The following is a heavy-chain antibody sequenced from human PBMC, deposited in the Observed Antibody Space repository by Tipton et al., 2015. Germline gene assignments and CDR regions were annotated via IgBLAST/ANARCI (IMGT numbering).Heavy chain of an antibody. CDR1: GFTFSSYE. V-gene: IGHV3-48*03. D-gene: IGHD5-12*01. CDR2: ISSSGGSI. Sequence: QLVQSGGGVVQPGRSLRLSCAASGFTFSSYEMNWVRQAPGKGLEWVSYISSSGGSIYYAVSVKGRFTFSRDNAKNSLYLQMNRLRAEDTAVYYCARSGGYGWDQWGQGTLVTVSS. CDR3: ARSGGYGWDQ. J-gene: IGHJ4*02.